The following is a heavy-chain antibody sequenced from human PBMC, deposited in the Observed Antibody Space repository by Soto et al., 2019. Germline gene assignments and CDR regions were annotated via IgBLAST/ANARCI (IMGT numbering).Heavy chain of an antibody. J-gene: IGHJ4*02. D-gene: IGHD3-10*01. CDR1: GFSLSSSGVG. CDR2: IYWDDDK. Sequence: QITLKESGPTLVKPTQTLTLTCTFSGFSLSSSGVGVGWIRQPPGKALEWLALIYWDDDKRYSPSLKSRLTITKDTSKNQVVLTMTNMDPVDTAAYYCAHSSPLSSGSGSYYTDWGQGTLVTVSS. CDR3: AHSSPLSSGSGSYYTD. V-gene: IGHV2-5*02.